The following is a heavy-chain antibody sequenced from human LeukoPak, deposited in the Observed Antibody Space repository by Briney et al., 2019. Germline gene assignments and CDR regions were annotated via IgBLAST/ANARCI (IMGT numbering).Heavy chain of an antibody. CDR1: GGSISSYY. V-gene: IGHV4-4*07. CDR2: IYTSGST. D-gene: IGHD3-3*01. Sequence: SETLSLTCTVSGGSISSYYWSWIRQPAGKGLEWIGRIYTSGSTNYNPSLKSRVTMSVDTSKNQFSLKLSSVTAAGAAVYYCAREIFWSCYIHYYYYMDVWSKGTTVTVSS. CDR3: AREIFWSCYIHYYYYMDV. J-gene: IGHJ6*03.